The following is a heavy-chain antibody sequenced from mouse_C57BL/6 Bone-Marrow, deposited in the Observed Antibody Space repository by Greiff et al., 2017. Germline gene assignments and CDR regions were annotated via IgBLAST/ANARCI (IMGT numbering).Heavy chain of an antibody. CDR1: GYAFTNYL. Sequence: QVHVKQSGAELVRPGTSVKVSCKASGYAFTNYLIEWVKQRPGQGLEWIGVINPGSGGTNYNEKFKGKATLTADKSSSTAYMQLSSLTSEDSAVYFCARSYGSSSAWFAYWGQGTLVTVSA. CDR3: ARSYGSSSAWFAY. V-gene: IGHV1-54*01. CDR2: INPGSGGT. D-gene: IGHD1-1*01. J-gene: IGHJ3*01.